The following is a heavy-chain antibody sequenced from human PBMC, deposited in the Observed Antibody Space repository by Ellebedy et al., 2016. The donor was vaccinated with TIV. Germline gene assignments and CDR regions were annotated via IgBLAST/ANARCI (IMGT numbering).Heavy chain of an antibody. J-gene: IGHJ6*02. Sequence: SETLSLTXAVYGGSFSGYYWSWIRQHPGKGLEWIGYIYYSGSTYYNPSLKSRVTISVDTSKNQFSLKLSSVTAADTAVYYCARDRATMVRGVYYYYGMDVWGQGTTVTVSS. CDR2: IYYSGST. D-gene: IGHD3-10*01. V-gene: IGHV4-31*11. CDR3: ARDRATMVRGVYYYYGMDV. CDR1: GGSFSGYY.